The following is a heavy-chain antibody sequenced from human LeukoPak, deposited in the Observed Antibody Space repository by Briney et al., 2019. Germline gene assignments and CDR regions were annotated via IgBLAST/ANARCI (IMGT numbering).Heavy chain of an antibody. J-gene: IGHJ4*02. V-gene: IGHV1-18*01. D-gene: IGHD3-16*02. Sequence: ASVKVPCKTSGYTFTSHGINWLRQAPGQGLERMGWVSGYNGNTDYAQKFQGRVTMTTDRSTNTVYMELRSLRSDDTAVYYCARDRPVMITFGGVIIAAYWGQGTLVSVSS. CDR1: GYTFTSHG. CDR3: ARDRPVMITFGGVIIAAY. CDR2: VSGYNGNT.